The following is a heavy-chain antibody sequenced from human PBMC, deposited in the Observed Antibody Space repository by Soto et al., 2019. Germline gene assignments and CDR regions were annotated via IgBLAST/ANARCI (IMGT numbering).Heavy chain of an antibody. D-gene: IGHD2-21*01. J-gene: IGHJ6*02. CDR2: IYPGDSDT. CDR1: GYSVTRYW. V-gene: IGHV5-51*01. Sequence: GESLKISCKGSGYSVTRYWIGWVRQMPGKGLEWMGIIYPGDSDTRYSPSFQGQVTISADKSISTAYLQWSSLKASDTAMYYCARRDSSELYGMDVWGQGTTVTVSS. CDR3: ARRDSSELYGMDV.